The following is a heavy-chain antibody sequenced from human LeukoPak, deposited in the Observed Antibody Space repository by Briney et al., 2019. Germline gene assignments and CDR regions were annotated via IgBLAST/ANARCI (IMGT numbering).Heavy chain of an antibody. V-gene: IGHV4-30-4*01. CDR2: IYYSGST. CDR1: GGSISSGDYY. CDR3: ATTGVYDQGFDY. D-gene: IGHD5/OR15-5a*01. J-gene: IGHJ4*02. Sequence: PSQTLSLTCTVSGGSISSGDYYWSWIRQPPGKGLEWIGYIYYSGSTYYNPSLKSRVTISVDTSKNQFSLKLSSVTAADTAVYYCATTGVYDQGFDYWGQGTLVTVSS.